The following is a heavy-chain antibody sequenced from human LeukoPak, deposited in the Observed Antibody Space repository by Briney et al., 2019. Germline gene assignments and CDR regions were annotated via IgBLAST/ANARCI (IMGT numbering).Heavy chain of an antibody. J-gene: IGHJ4*02. CDR1: GFTFSNYV. D-gene: IGHD2-21*02. CDR3: VKDLNCGGDCYSAAGH. Sequence: PGKSLRLSCAASGFTFSNYVIHWVRQASGKGLEWVAVISYDGSNKYYVDSVKGRFTTSRDNSKNTLYLQMNSLRAEDTAVYYCVKDLNCGGDCYSAAGHWGQGILVTVSS. CDR2: ISYDGSNK. V-gene: IGHV3-30*18.